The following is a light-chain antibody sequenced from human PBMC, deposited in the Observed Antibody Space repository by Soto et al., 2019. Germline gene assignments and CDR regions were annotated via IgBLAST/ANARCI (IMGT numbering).Light chain of an antibody. V-gene: IGKV3-11*01. CDR1: ESISTY. J-gene: IGKJ5*01. CDR3: QQRSSGVT. Sequence: EVVLTQSPATLSLSPGERATLSCRASESISTYLGWYQQKPGQAPRPLIYDASTRASGIPARFSGSGSATDFTLTISSLEPEDSAVYFCQQRSSGVTFGLGTRVEIK. CDR2: DAS.